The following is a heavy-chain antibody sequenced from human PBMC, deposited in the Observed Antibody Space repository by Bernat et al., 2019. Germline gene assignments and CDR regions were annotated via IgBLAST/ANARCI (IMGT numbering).Heavy chain of an antibody. CDR1: GFSFSDSY. Sequence: QVQLVESGGGLVKPGGSLRLSCTASGFSFSDSYMSWIRQAPGQGLEWVSFISSSSSYTNYVGSVKGRFTISRDNAKNSLSLQMNSLRAEDTAMYYCARESRQLPIWGLGTLVTVSS. J-gene: IGHJ4*02. V-gene: IGHV3-11*06. CDR3: ARESRQLPI. CDR2: ISSSSSYT. D-gene: IGHD2-2*01.